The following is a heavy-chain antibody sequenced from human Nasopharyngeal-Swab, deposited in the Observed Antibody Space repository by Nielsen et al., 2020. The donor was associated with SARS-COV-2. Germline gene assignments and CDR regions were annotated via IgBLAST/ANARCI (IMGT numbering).Heavy chain of an antibody. D-gene: IGHD1-26*01. CDR1: GFTFSSYA. CDR2: ISSSSSYI. J-gene: IGHJ6*03. CDR3: AREAPPRKGGSHYYYYYYMDV. V-gene: IGHV3-21*01. Sequence: GESLKISCAASGFTFSSYAMSWVRQAPGKGLEWVSSISSSSSYIYYADSVKGRFTISRDNAKNSLYLQMNSLRAEDTAVYYCAREAPPRKGGSHYYYYYYMDVWGKGTTVTVSS.